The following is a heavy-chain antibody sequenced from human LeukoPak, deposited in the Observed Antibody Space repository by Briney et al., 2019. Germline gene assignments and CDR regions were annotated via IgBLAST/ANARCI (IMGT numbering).Heavy chain of an antibody. Sequence: PGGSLRLSCAASGFTFSSYAMHWVRQAPGKGLEWVAVISYDGSNKYYADSVKGRFTISRDNSKNTLYLQMNSLRAEDTAVYYCARPPGYCSGGSCFPSDFWGQGTLVTVSS. CDR2: ISYDGSNK. J-gene: IGHJ4*02. V-gene: IGHV3-30-3*01. CDR1: GFTFSSYA. D-gene: IGHD2-15*01. CDR3: ARPPGYCSGGSCFPSDF.